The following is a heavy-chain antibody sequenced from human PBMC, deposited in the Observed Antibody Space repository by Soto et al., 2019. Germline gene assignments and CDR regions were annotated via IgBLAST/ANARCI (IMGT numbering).Heavy chain of an antibody. V-gene: IGHV3-30-3*01. Sequence: QVQLVESGGGVVQPGRSLRLSCAASGFTFSSYAMHWVRQAPGKGLEWVAVISYDGSNKYYADSVKGRFTISRDNSKNTLYLQMNSLRAEDTAVYYCARDPTPQPPGYFDYWGQGTLVTVSS. CDR2: ISYDGSNK. CDR1: GFTFSSYA. D-gene: IGHD1-1*01. J-gene: IGHJ4*02. CDR3: ARDPTPQPPGYFDY.